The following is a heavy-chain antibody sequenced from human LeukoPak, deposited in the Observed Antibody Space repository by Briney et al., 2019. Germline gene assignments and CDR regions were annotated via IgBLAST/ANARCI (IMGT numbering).Heavy chain of an antibody. J-gene: IGHJ6*03. D-gene: IGHD6-6*01. CDR2: IYTSGST. CDR1: GGSISSYY. V-gene: IGHV4-4*07. Sequence: KPSQTLSLTCTVSGGSISSYYWSWIRQPAGKGLKWIGRIYTSGSTNYNPSLKSRVTISVDTSKNQFSLKLSSVTAADTAVYYCARDWGVSARPGYMDVWGKGTTVTVSS. CDR3: ARDWGVSARPGYMDV.